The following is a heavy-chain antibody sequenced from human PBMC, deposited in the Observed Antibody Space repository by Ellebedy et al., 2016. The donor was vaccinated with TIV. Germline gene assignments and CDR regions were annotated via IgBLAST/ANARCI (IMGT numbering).Heavy chain of an antibody. D-gene: IGHD2-15*01. CDR3: ARALGYCSGGSCYEVRLDY. CDR1: GGSISSGDYY. J-gene: IGHJ4*02. CDR2: IYYSGST. V-gene: IGHV4-61*08. Sequence: MPGGSLRLSCTVSGGSISSGDYYWSWIRQPPGKGLEWIGYIYYSGSTNYNPSLKSRVTISVDTSKNQFSLKLSSVTAADTAVYYCARALGYCSGGSCYEVRLDYWGQGTLVTVSS.